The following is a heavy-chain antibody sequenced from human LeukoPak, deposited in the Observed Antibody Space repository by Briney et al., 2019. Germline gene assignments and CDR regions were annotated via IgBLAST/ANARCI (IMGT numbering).Heavy chain of an antibody. D-gene: IGHD3-10*01. CDR3: AKGVRITMVRGAFDI. CDR1: GFTFDDYA. Sequence: GGSLRLSCAASGFTFDDYAMHWVRHAPGKGLEWVSGISWNSGSIGYADSVKGRFTISRDNAKNSLYLQMNSLRAEDTALYYCAKGVRITMVRGAFDIWGQGTMVTVSS. V-gene: IGHV3-9*01. CDR2: ISWNSGSI. J-gene: IGHJ3*02.